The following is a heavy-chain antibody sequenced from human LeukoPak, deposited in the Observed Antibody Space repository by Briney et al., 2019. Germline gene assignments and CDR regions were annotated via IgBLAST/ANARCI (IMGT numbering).Heavy chain of an antibody. CDR2: INSDGSST. V-gene: IGHV3-74*01. D-gene: IGHD3-22*01. CDR1: GFTFSSYW. Sequence: GGSLRLSCAASGFTFSSYWMHWVRQAPGKGLVWVSRINSDGSSTSYADSVKGRFTISRDNAKNTLYLQMNSLRAEDTAVYYCASPYYYDSSGYTNWGQGTLVTVSS. J-gene: IGHJ4*02. CDR3: ASPYYYDSSGYTN.